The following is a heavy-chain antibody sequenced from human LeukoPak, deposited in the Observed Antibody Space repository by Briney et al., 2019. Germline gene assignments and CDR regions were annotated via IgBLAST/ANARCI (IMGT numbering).Heavy chain of an antibody. Sequence: SGGSLKLSCAASGFTFRGSAFHWVRQASGKGLEWVGRIRSKPNSYATAYAASVKGRFTISRDESKNTAYLQMNSLKTEDTAVYYCTMYAPSHYMGVWGKGTTVTVSS. CDR1: GFTFRGSA. V-gene: IGHV3-73*01. J-gene: IGHJ6*03. CDR3: TMYAPSHYMGV. CDR2: IRSKPNSYAT. D-gene: IGHD2-8*01.